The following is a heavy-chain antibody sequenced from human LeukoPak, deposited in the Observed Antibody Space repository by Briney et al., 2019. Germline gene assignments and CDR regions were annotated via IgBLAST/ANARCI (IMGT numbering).Heavy chain of an antibody. CDR1: GYTLTELS. Sequence: ASVKVSCKVSGYTLTELSMHWVRQAPGKGLEWMGGFDPEDGETIYAQKFQGRVTMTTDTSTSTAYMELRSLRSDDTAVYYCARDKGPYWGQGTLVTVSS. CDR2: FDPEDGET. V-gene: IGHV1-24*01. J-gene: IGHJ4*02. CDR3: ARDKGPY.